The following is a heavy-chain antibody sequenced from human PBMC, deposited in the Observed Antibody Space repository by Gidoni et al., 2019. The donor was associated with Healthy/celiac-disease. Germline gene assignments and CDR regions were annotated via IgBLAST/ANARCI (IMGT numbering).Heavy chain of an antibody. CDR2: INPNSGGT. D-gene: IGHD2-2*02. J-gene: IGHJ4*02. CDR3: ARDWGYCSSTSCYTRLDFDY. V-gene: IGHV1-2*02. CDR1: GYTFTGYY. Sequence: QVQLVQSGAEVKKPGASVKVSCKASGYTFTGYYMHWVRQAPGQGLEWMGWINPNSGGTNYAQKFQGRVTMTRETSISTAYMELSRLRSDDTAVYYCARDWGYCSSTSCYTRLDFDYWGQGTLVTVSS.